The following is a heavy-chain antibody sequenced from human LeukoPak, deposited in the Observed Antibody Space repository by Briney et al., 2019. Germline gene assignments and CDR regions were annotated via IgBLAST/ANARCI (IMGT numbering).Heavy chain of an antibody. CDR1: GFTVSSNY. D-gene: IGHD3-10*01. J-gene: IGHJ4*02. CDR3: ARDSMVRGEPEYYFDY. Sequence: PGGSLRLSCAASGFTVSSNYMSWVRQAPGKGLEWVSVIYSGGSTYYADSVKGRFTISRDNSKNTLYLQMNSLRAEDTAVYYCARDSMVRGEPEYYFDYWGQGTLVTVSS. CDR2: IYSGGST. V-gene: IGHV3-53*01.